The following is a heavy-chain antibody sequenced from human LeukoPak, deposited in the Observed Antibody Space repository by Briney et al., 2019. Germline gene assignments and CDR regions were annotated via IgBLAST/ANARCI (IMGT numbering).Heavy chain of an antibody. CDR3: ARDQGSSWYRVFDY. Sequence: GRSLRLSCAASGFTFSSYGMHWVRQAPGKGLEWVAVIWYDGSNKYYADSVKGRFTISRENSKNTLYLQMNSLRAEDTAVYYCARDQGSSWYRVFDYWGQGTLVTVSS. D-gene: IGHD6-13*01. V-gene: IGHV3-33*01. CDR2: IWYDGSNK. CDR1: GFTFSSYG. J-gene: IGHJ4*02.